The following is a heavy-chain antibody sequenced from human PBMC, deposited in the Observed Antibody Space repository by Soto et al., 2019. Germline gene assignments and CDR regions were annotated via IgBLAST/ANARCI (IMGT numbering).Heavy chain of an antibody. J-gene: IGHJ3*02. CDR1: GFTFSDYY. D-gene: IGHD2-8*01. V-gene: IGHV3-11*01. Sequence: QVQLVESGGGLVKPGGSLRLSCAASGFTFSDYYMVWVRQAPGKGLEWISYISNGGATVYYAVSVKGGFTISRDNGRNSMFLQMNSLTADDTAVYYCVRCFLGVGDAFDIWGRGTTVTVSS. CDR2: ISNGGATV. CDR3: VRCFLGVGDAFDI.